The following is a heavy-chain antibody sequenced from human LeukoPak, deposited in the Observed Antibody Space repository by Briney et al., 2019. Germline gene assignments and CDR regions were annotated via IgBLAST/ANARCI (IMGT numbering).Heavy chain of an antibody. J-gene: IGHJ4*02. CDR1: GFTFSRYW. CDR2: INRDGSII. Sequence: GGSLRLSCAASGFTFSRYWMHWVRQVSGKGLVWVSRINRDGSIISYADSVRGRFTISRDNAKNTLYLQMNGLRAEDTAAYYCARNGLGEWELLHVWGQGTLVTVSS. V-gene: IGHV3-74*01. D-gene: IGHD1-26*01. CDR3: ARNGLGEWELLHV.